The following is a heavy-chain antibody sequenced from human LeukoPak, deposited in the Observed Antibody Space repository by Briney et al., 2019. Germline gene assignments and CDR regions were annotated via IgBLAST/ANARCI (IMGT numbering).Heavy chain of an antibody. V-gene: IGHV1-2*02. CDR2: INPNSGGT. CDR1: GYTFTGHY. D-gene: IGHD5-12*01. CDR3: AKDRYGDYEAPFHYYMDA. J-gene: IGHJ6*03. Sequence: ASVKVSCKASGYTFTGHYMHWVRQAPGQGLEWMGWINPNSGGTNYAQKFQGRVTITRDTSIDTAYMQLSRLRSDDTAVYYCAKDRYGDYEAPFHYYMDAWGRGTTVTVSS.